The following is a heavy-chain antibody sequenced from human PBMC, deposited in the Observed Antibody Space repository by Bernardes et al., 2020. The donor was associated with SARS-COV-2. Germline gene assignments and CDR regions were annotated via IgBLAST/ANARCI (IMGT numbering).Heavy chain of an antibody. J-gene: IGHJ5*02. CDR2: IYTSGTT. CDR1: GGSISSYY. V-gene: IGHV4-4*07. CDR3: ARGIPTRLRGRANWFDP. Sequence: SETLSLTCTVSGGSISSYYWSWIRQPAGKGLEWIGRIYTSGTTNYNPSFNSRVTMSVDTSKNQFSLKLSSVTAADTAVYYCARGIPTRLRGRANWFDPWGQGTLVTVSS. D-gene: IGHD6-6*01.